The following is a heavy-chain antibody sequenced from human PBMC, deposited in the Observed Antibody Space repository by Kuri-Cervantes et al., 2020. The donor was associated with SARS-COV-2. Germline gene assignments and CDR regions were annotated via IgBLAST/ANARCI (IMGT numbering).Heavy chain of an antibody. Sequence: GSLRLSCTVSGGSISSYYWSWIRQPPGKGLEWIGYIYYSGSTNYNPSLKSRVTISVDTSKNQFSLKLSSVTAADTAVYYCARGGWSNDYWGRGILVTVSS. V-gene: IGHV4-59*01. CDR1: GGSISSYY. J-gene: IGHJ4*02. CDR2: IYYSGST. CDR3: ARGGWSNDY.